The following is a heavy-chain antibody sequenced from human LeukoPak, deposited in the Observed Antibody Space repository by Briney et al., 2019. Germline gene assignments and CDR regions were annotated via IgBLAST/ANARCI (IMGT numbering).Heavy chain of an antibody. J-gene: IGHJ6*02. CDR3: ARVNRENVFGVSMDV. D-gene: IGHD3-10*01. CDR2: INPSGVTT. CDR1: GYTFTIYD. V-gene: IGHV1-46*01. Sequence: ASVKVSCTASGYTFTIYDMHWVRQAPGQGLEWMGIINPSGVTTTYAQKFQGRVTMTRDTSTSTVYVELSSLRSEDTAVYYCARVNRENVFGVSMDVWGQGTTVTVSS.